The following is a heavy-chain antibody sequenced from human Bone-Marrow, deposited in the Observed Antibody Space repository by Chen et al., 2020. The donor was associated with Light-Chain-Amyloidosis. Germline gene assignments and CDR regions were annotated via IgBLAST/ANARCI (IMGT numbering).Heavy chain of an antibody. CDR2: IYPDDPDA. V-gene: IGHV5-51*01. D-gene: IGHD5-12*01. J-gene: IGHJ4*02. Sequence: EVQLEQSGPEVKKPGESLKISCKGSGYTFPNYWIGWVRQMPGKGLEWMGVIYPDDPDARYSPSFEGQVTSSADKSITTAYLQWRSLKASDTAMYYCARRRDGYNFDYWGQGTLVTVSS. CDR3: ARRRDGYNFDY. CDR1: GYTFPNYW.